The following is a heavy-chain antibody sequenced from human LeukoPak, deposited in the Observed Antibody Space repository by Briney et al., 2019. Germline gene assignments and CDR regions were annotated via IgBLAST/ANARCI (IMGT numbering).Heavy chain of an antibody. CDR3: ARGGAGGGGKTYYDFWSGQGPTFYYYYYMDV. CDR2: IYPGDSDT. V-gene: IGHV5-51*01. CDR1: GYSFTSYW. D-gene: IGHD3-3*01. J-gene: IGHJ6*03. Sequence: GESLKISCKGSGYSFTSYWIGWVRQMPGKGLEWMGIIYPGDSDTRYSPSFQGQVTISADKSISTAYLQWSSLKASDTAMYYCARGGAGGGGKTYYDFWSGQGPTFYYYYYMDVWGKGTTVTVSS.